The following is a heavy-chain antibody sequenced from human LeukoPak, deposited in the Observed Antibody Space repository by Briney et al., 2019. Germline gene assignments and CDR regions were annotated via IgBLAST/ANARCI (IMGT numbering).Heavy chain of an antibody. D-gene: IGHD3-16*01. CDR2: ISAYNGST. CDR3: ARRGIPVYYYGMDV. V-gene: IGHV1-18*01. J-gene: IGHJ6*02. CDR1: GYTFTSYG. Sequence: ASVKVSCKASGYTFTSYGISWVRQAPGQGLEWMGWISAYNGSTNYAQKLQGRVTMTTDTSTSTAYMELRSLRSDDTAVYYCARRGIPVYYYGMDVWGQGTTVTVSS.